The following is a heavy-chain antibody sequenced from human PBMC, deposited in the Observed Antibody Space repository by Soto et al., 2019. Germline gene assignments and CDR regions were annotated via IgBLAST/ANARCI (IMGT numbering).Heavy chain of an antibody. J-gene: IGHJ6*02. Sequence: SETLSLTCSVYGGSFSGYYWSWIRQPPGKGLEWIGEINDSGITNYNPSLKSRVTMSVDTSKNQLSLKLNSVTDADTAVYYCARVTRGDYLLTFSLRGMDVWGQGTTVTVSS. V-gene: IGHV4-34*01. CDR3: ARVTRGDYLLTFSLRGMDV. D-gene: IGHD4-17*01. CDR1: GGSFSGYY. CDR2: INDSGIT.